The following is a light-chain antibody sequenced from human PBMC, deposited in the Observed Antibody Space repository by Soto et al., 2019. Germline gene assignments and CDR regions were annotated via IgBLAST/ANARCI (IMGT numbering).Light chain of an antibody. V-gene: IGLV2-14*03. CDR1: SSDVGAYNY. CDR2: DVN. Sequence: TLAQPASVSGSPGQSIAISCPGTSSDVGAYNYVSWYQQHPGKAPKLMIYDVNNRPSGVSNRFSGSKSGNTASLTISGLQAEDEADYYCCSYTTSSTYVFGTGTKGHRP. J-gene: IGLJ1*01. CDR3: CSYTTSSTYV.